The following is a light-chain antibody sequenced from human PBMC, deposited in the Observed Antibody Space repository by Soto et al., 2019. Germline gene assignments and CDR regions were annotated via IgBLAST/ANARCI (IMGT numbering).Light chain of an antibody. CDR3: QQYSGFPT. V-gene: IGKV1-5*03. CDR2: RAS. J-gene: IGKJ2*01. Sequence: DIQMTQSPSTLSASVGDRVTITCRASQTITGSLAWYQQKPGKAPKLLIHRASDLETAVPSRFSGSGSGTEFTLTISSLRPDDVATYYCQQYSGFPTFGPGTKLEIK. CDR1: QTITGS.